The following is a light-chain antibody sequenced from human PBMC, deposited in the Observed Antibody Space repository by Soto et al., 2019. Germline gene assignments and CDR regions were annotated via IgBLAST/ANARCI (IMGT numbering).Light chain of an antibody. Sequence: QPVLTQPPSASGTPGQRVTISCSGSSSDVGSYTVNWYQQVPGTAPKLLIYVNNRLPSGVPDRFSGSTAATSAFLAISGLQSDEEADYYCADGDDSPNGVFGGGTKLTVL. J-gene: IGLJ2*01. CDR3: ADGDDSPNGV. CDR1: SSDVGSYT. CDR2: VNN. V-gene: IGLV1-44*01.